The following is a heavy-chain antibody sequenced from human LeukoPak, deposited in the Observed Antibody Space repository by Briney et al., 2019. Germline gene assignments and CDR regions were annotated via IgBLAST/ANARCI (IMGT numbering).Heavy chain of an antibody. D-gene: IGHD3-22*01. V-gene: IGHV3-48*03. CDR3: ARDGGVEYYDSSNYYDY. CDR1: GFTFSSYE. J-gene: IGHJ4*02. Sequence: PGGSLRLSCAASGFTFSSYEMNWVRQAPGKGLEWVSYISSSGSTIYYADSVKGRFTISRDNAKNSLYLQMNSLRAEDTAVYYCARDGGVEYYDSSNYYDYWDQGTLVTVSS. CDR2: ISSSGSTI.